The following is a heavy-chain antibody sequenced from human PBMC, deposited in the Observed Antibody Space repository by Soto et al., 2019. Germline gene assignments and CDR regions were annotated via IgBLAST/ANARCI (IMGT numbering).Heavy chain of an antibody. V-gene: IGHV4-34*01. J-gene: IGHJ4*02. CDR1: GGSFSGYY. Sequence: SETLSLTCAVYGGSFSGYYWSWIRQPPGKGLEWIGEINHSGSTNYNPSLKSRVTISVDTSKNQFSLKLSSVTAADTAVYYCARGRVKNYDILTGYCDYWGQGTLVTVSS. CDR3: ARGRVKNYDILTGYCDY. CDR2: INHSGST. D-gene: IGHD3-9*01.